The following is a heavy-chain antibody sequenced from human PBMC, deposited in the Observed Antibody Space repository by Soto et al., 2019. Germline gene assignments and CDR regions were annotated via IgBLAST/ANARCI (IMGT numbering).Heavy chain of an antibody. CDR3: AKGPQGGYYDSGRFYSIVP. D-gene: IGHD3-10*01. CDR2: INHSGSA. CDR1: GGSFHVYY. Sequence: NPSETLSLTCAVYGGSFHVYYWSWIRQPPGKGLEWIGEINHSGSANYNPTFKSRVSSSVDTSKNQLSLQLSSVSAADTAVYYCAKGPQGGYYDSGRFYSIVPWGQGTLVTVSS. J-gene: IGHJ5*02. V-gene: IGHV4-34*01.